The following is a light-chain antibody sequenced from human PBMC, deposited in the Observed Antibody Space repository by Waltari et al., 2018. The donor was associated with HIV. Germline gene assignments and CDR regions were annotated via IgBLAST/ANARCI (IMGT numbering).Light chain of an antibody. CDR3: QQRSNWPLT. J-gene: IGKJ4*01. V-gene: IGKV3-11*01. CDR1: QSINRY. CDR2: DAS. Sequence: IVWIPSPATLSSSPGETATLPCRASQSINRYLAWYQQKPGQAPRLLIYDASNRATGIPARFSGSGSGTDFTLTISSLEAEDFAVYYCQQRSNWPLTFGGGTKVEIK.